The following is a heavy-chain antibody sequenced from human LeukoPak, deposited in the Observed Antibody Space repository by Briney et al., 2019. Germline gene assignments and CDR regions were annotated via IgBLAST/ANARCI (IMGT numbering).Heavy chain of an antibody. V-gene: IGHV3-9*01. J-gene: IGHJ5*02. CDR1: GFTFDDYA. CDR3: AKGKWFGELLYPLWFDP. D-gene: IGHD3-10*01. Sequence: GGSLRLSCAASGFTFDDYAMHWVRQAPGKGLEWVSGIIWNSGSIGYADSVKGRFTISRDNAKNSLYLQMNSLRAEDTALYYCAKGKWFGELLYPLWFDPWGQGTLVTVSS. CDR2: IIWNSGSI.